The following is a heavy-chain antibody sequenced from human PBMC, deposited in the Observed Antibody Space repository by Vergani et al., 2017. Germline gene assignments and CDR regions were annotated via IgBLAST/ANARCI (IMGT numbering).Heavy chain of an antibody. D-gene: IGHD3-22*01. V-gene: IGHV4-59*10. CDR2: IYTSGST. Sequence: QVQLQQWGAGLLKPSETLSLTCAVYGGSFSGYYWSWIRQPAGKGLEWIGRIYTSGSTNYNPSLKSRVTISVDTSKNQFSLKLSSVTAADTAVYYCARDRDYYDSSGLWGQGTLVTVSS. CDR3: ARDRDYYDSSGL. J-gene: IGHJ4*02. CDR1: GGSFSGYY.